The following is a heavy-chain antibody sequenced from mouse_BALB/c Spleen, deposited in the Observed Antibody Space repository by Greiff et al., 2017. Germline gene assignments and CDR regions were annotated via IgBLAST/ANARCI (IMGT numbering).Heavy chain of an antibody. J-gene: IGHJ2*01. CDR2: ISYSGST. Sequence: EVQLQESGPGLVKPSQSLSLTCTVTGYSITSDYAWNWIRQFPGNKLEWMGYISYSGSTSYNPSLKSRISITRDTSKNQFFLQLNSVTTEDTATYYCARRGLRNYFDYWGQGTTLTVSS. CDR3: ARRGLRNYFDY. V-gene: IGHV3-2*02. CDR1: GYSITSDYA. D-gene: IGHD3-1*01.